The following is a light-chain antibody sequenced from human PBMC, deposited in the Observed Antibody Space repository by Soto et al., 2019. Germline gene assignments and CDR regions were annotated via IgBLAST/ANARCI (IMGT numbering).Light chain of an antibody. CDR3: QQYDNSPLT. J-gene: IGKJ4*01. CDR1: QSVSSSY. Sequence: EIVLTQSPGTLSLSPVEIATLSCMASQSVSSSYLAWYQQKPGQAPRLLIYGASSRATGIPDRFSGSGSGTDFTLTISRLEPEDFAVYYCQQYDNSPLTFGGGTKV. V-gene: IGKV3-20*01. CDR2: GAS.